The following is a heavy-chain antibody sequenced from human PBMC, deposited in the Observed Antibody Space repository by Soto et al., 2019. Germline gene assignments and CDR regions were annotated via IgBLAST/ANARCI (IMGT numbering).Heavy chain of an antibody. J-gene: IGHJ5*02. V-gene: IGHV3-33*01. CDR1: GFTFNKYG. Sequence: QVQLVESGGGVVQAGGSLRLSCTASGFTFNKYGMHWVRQAPGKGLEWVAVMWYDGSNEYYADSVKGRFTISRDNSRNTVSLQMNSLRAEDAAVYYCAGDQSRISRFWFDPWGQGTLVTVSS. CDR2: MWYDGSNE. CDR3: AGDQSRISRFWFDP. D-gene: IGHD1-20*01.